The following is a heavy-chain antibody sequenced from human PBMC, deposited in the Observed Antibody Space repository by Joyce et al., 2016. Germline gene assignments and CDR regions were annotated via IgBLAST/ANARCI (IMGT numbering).Heavy chain of an antibody. Sequence: EVQLVESGGGLVRPGGSLRLSCAASGFTFSSYRMNWVRQAPGKGLGWLSFISSNRNYIYYADSVKGRFTISRDNAKSSLFLQMDSLRAEDTAVYYCARNSAPRASTYYGLDVWGQGTTVTVSS. D-gene: IGHD5/OR15-5a*01. CDR2: ISSNRNYI. CDR1: GFTFSSYR. J-gene: IGHJ6*02. V-gene: IGHV3-21*01. CDR3: ARNSAPRASTYYGLDV.